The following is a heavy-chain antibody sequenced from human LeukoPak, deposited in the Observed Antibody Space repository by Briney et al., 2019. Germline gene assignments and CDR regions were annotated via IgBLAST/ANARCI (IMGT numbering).Heavy chain of an antibody. V-gene: IGHV1-18*01. CDR1: GYTFVSYG. Sequence: ASVKVSCKTSGYTFVSYGISWVRQAPGQGLEWMGWISTYKGNTNYAQKFQGRVTMTTDTSTRTAYMELRGLRSEDTAVYYCARGGIAAAGSDYWGQGTLVTVSS. D-gene: IGHD6-13*01. CDR2: ISTYKGNT. J-gene: IGHJ4*02. CDR3: ARGGIAAAGSDY.